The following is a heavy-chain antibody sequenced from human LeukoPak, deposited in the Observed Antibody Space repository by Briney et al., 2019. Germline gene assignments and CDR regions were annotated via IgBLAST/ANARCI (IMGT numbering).Heavy chain of an antibody. V-gene: IGHV3-21*01. J-gene: IGHJ5*02. CDR2: ISSSSSYI. CDR1: GFTFSSYS. Sequence: PGGSLRLSCAASGFTFSSYSMNWVRQAPGKGLEWVSSISSSSSYIYYADSVKGRFTISRDNAKNSLYLQMNSLRAEDTAVYYCARGRLGGIAAAGSAWFDPWGQGTLVTVSS. D-gene: IGHD6-13*01. CDR3: ARGRLGGIAAAGSAWFDP.